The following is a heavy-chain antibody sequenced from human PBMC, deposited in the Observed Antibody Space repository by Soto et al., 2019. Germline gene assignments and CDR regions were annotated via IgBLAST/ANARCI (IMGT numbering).Heavy chain of an antibody. J-gene: IGHJ6*02. V-gene: IGHV3-23*01. CDR2: INGFGVEP. D-gene: IGHD1-1*01. CDR1: GLTFRSYA. Sequence: EVQLLESGGGVVQPGGSLRLSCAASGLTFRSYAMSWVRQAPGKGLEGVSGINGFGVEPRYADSVQGRFTTSRDNSKNTVYLHMNSLRVEDTAIYFCANVDWNYGKDAWGQGTTVIVSS. CDR3: ANVDWNYGKDA.